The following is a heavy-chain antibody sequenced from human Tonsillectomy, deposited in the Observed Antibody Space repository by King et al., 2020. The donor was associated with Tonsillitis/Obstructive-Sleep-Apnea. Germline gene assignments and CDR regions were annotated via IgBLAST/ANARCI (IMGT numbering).Heavy chain of an antibody. J-gene: IGHJ4*02. Sequence: VQLVQSGAEVKTPGASVKVSCTASGYTFTRYYIHWVGQARGQGIELMGIINPSDGITTYAQKFQGRVTMTTDTSASTVYLELSSLRSEDTAVYYCARDDVVGRYIDSWGQGTLVTVSS. CDR1: GYTFTRYY. V-gene: IGHV1-46*01. D-gene: IGHD1-14*01. CDR3: ARDDVVGRYIDS. CDR2: INPSDGIT.